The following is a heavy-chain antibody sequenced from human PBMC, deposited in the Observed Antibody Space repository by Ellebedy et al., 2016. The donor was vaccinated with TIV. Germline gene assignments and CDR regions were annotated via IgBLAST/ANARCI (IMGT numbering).Heavy chain of an antibody. CDR1: GYTFTNYY. Sequence: AASVKVSCKASGYTFTNYYIHWVRQAPGQGLEWVGMVHPSDGRTGYAQKFQGRVTMNRDTSTSTVYMDLSSLTSEDTAMYFCARDGGSFDYWGQGTLVTVSS. CDR2: VHPSDGRT. CDR3: ARDGGSFDY. J-gene: IGHJ4*02. D-gene: IGHD1-14*01. V-gene: IGHV1-46*01.